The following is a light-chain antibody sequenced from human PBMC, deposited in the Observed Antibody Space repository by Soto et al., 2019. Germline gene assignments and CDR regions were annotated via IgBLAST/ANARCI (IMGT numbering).Light chain of an antibody. CDR1: QSISSW. CDR3: QKYNNAPWT. Sequence: IHITPSPYTLSVCLRYRVTTTSRASQSISSWLAWYPQKPGKAPKLLIHKASSLESGVPSRFSGSGSGTEFTLTISGLQPEDVATYYCQKYNNAPWTFGQGTKV. J-gene: IGKJ1*01. V-gene: IGKV1-5*03. CDR2: KAS.